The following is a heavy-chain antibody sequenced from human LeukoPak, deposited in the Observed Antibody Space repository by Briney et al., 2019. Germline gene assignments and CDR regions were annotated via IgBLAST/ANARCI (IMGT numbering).Heavy chain of an antibody. CDR2: IYPGDSDT. Sequence: PGESLKISYKGSGYSFTSYWIGWVRQMPGKGLEWMGIIYPGDSDTRYSPSFQGQVTISADKSISTAYLQWSSLKASDTAMYYCASSLGIYDSSGYRVFDYWGQGTLLTVSS. V-gene: IGHV5-51*03. J-gene: IGHJ4*02. D-gene: IGHD3-22*01. CDR3: ASSLGIYDSSGYRVFDY. CDR1: GYSFTSYW.